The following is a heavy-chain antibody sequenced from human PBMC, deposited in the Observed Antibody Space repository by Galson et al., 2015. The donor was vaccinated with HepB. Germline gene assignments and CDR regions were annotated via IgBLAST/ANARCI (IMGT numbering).Heavy chain of an antibody. D-gene: IGHD1-26*01. Sequence: SLRLSCAASGFTFSSYGMHWVRQAPGKGLEWVAVIWYDGSNKYYADSVKGRFTISRDNSKNTLYLQINSLRAEDTAVYYCARANGMGATSLDYWGQGTLVTVSS. CDR1: GFTFSSYG. V-gene: IGHV3-33*01. CDR3: ARANGMGATSLDY. CDR2: IWYDGSNK. J-gene: IGHJ4*02.